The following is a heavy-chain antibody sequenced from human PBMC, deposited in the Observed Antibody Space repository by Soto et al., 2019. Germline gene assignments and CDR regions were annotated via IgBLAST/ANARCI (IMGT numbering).Heavy chain of an antibody. CDR2: ISYDGSQK. CDR3: AKGVFPAGVPGYYSMAV. D-gene: IGHD6-13*01. CDR1: GFTFSEYG. V-gene: IGHV3-30*18. Sequence: QMQLVESGGGVVQPGRSLRLSCEASGFTFSEYGMHWVRQPPGKGLEWVAIISYDGSQKYYSDSVTGRFTVSRDNSKNTMYLQMNSLGAGDTAVYYCAKGVFPAGVPGYYSMAVWGKGITVTVSS. J-gene: IGHJ6*03.